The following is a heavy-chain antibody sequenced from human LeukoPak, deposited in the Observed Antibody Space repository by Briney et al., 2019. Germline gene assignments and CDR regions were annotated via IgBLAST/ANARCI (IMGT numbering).Heavy chain of an antibody. D-gene: IGHD6-13*01. J-gene: IGHJ4*02. V-gene: IGHV4-61*01. CDR1: GGSIRSSYYY. CDR2: IYYSGST. CDR3: ARDLRGSSWYAIDY. Sequence: SETLSLTCTVSGGSIRSSYYYWGWIRQPPGKGLEWIGYIYYSGSTNYNPSLKSRVTISVDTSKNQFSLKLSSVTAADTAVYYCARDLRGSSWYAIDYWGQGTLVTVSS.